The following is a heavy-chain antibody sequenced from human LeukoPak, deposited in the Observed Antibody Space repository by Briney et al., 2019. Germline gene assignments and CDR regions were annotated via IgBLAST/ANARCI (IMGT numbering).Heavy chain of an antibody. CDR1: GFTFSSYA. D-gene: IGHD6-19*01. V-gene: IGHV3-23*01. CDR3: AKDRHEEQWLVSNWFDP. CDR2: ISGSGGST. Sequence: GGSQRLSCAASGFTFSSYAMSWVRQAPGKGLEWVSAISGSGGSTYYADSVKGRFTISRDNSKNTLYLQMNSLRAEDTAVYYCAKDRHEEQWLVSNWFDPWGQGTLVTVSS. J-gene: IGHJ5*02.